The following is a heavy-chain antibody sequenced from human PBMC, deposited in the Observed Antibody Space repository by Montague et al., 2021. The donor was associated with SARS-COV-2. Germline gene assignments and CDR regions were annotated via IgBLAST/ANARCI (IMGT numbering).Heavy chain of an antibody. V-gene: IGHV4-59*02. CDR2: LYFSGSAT. J-gene: IGHJ5*02. Sequence: SETLSLTCTVSGGSVSTYYWSWLRQPPGKGLEWIGFLYFSGSATTYNPSLKSRATISIDTSKNQFSPNLSAVTAADTAVYFCARDQGLRGWFDPWGQGTLVAVSS. CDR1: GGSVSTYY. CDR3: ARDQGLRGWFDP.